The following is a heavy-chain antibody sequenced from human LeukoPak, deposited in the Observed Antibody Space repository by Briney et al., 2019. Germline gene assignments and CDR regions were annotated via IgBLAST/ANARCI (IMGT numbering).Heavy chain of an antibody. CDR1: GFTFSQYR. D-gene: IGHD3-10*01. J-gene: IGHJ6*03. Sequence: GGSLRLSCAASGFTFSQYRMSWLRQAPGKGREGVANIKHDGSEKQDGSEKNYVDSVKGRFTISRDNAKNSLYLQMNSLRAEDTAVYYCARSGRGVDSFYFYMDVWGKGTTVTVSS. V-gene: IGHV3-7*01. CDR3: ARSGRGVDSFYFYMDV. CDR2: IKHDGSEKQDGSEK.